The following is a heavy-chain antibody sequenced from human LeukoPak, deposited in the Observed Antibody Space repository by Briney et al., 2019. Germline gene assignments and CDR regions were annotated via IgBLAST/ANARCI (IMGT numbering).Heavy chain of an antibody. CDR3: AKSHFYDSSGTLDF. Sequence: GRSLRLSCTASGFTFSIYAMHWVRQAPGKGLEWVSGISWNSGSIGYADSAKGRFTISRDNAKNSLYLQMNSLRAEDTALYYCAKSHFYDSSGTLDFWGQGTLVTVSS. V-gene: IGHV3-9*01. CDR1: GFTFSIYA. D-gene: IGHD3-22*01. CDR2: ISWNSGSI. J-gene: IGHJ4*02.